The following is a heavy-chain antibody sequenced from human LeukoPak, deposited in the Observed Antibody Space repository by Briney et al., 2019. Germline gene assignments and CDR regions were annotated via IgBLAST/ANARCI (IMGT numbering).Heavy chain of an antibody. D-gene: IGHD5-24*01. Sequence: TSETLSLTCTVSGGSISSSSYYWGWIRQPPGKGLEWIGSIYYSGSTYYNPSLKSRVTISVDTSKNQFSLKLSSVTAADTAVYYCARGRRWLPIGIFDYWGQGTLVTVSS. V-gene: IGHV4-39*07. CDR1: GGSISSSSYY. J-gene: IGHJ4*02. CDR3: ARGRRWLPIGIFDY. CDR2: IYYSGST.